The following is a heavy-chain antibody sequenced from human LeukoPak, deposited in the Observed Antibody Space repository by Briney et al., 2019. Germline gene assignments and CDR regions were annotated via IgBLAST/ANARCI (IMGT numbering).Heavy chain of an antibody. CDR2: INHSGST. CDR1: GGSFSGYY. Sequence: PSETLSLTCAVYGGSFSGYYWSWIRQPPGKGLEWIGEINHSGSTNYNPSLKSRVTISVDTSKNQFSLKLCSVTAADTAVYYCASAPTWELFDYWGQGTLVTVSS. J-gene: IGHJ4*02. D-gene: IGHD1-26*01. CDR3: ASAPTWELFDY. V-gene: IGHV4-34*01.